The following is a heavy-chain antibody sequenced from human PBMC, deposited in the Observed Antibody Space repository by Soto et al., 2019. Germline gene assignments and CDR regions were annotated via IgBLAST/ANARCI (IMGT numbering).Heavy chain of an antibody. CDR1: GFSFRSYW. J-gene: IGHJ4*02. Sequence: PGGSLRLSCAASGFSFRSYWMHWVRQAPGKGLVWVSRINSDGSSSTYADSVKGRFTISRDNAKNTLYLQMNSLRAENTAVYYCARVVTHHNGSYRTIDYWGQGTLVTVSS. CDR2: INSDGSSS. D-gene: IGHD1-26*01. CDR3: ARVVTHHNGSYRTIDY. V-gene: IGHV3-74*01.